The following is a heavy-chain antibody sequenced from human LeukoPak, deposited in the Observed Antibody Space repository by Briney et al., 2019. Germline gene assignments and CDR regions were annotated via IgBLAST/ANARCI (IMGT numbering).Heavy chain of an antibody. J-gene: IGHJ5*02. D-gene: IGHD6-13*01. CDR2: IYPGNSDT. V-gene: IGHV5-51*01. Sequence: GESLKISCKGSGYTFTTYWIGWVRQMPGKGLEWMGLIYPGNSDTRYSPSFQGQVTISADNSIDTAYLQWSSLQASDTAIYYCARNGAAGTPNRFFNWFDPWGQGTLVTVSS. CDR3: ARNGAAGTPNRFFNWFDP. CDR1: GYTFTTYW.